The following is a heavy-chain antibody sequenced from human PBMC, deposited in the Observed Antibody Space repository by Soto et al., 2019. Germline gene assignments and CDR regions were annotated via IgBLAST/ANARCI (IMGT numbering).Heavy chain of an antibody. D-gene: IGHD1-26*01. J-gene: IGHJ4*02. Sequence: PSETLSLTCTVSGGSIDSDDYYWTWIRQPPGKGLEWIGYIYSSGRTSYNPSLESRLTISIDTSKNQFSLHLNSVSAADTAVYFCSRVRGSSPGFFDYSGQGTLVTVS. V-gene: IGHV4-30-4*01. CDR3: SRVRGSSPGFFDY. CDR2: IYSSGRT. CDR1: GGSIDSDDYY.